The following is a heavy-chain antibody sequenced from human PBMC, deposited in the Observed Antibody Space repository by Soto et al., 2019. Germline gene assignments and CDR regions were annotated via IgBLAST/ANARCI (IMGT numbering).Heavy chain of an antibody. Sequence: QVQLVQSGGGVVQPGRSLRLSCAASGFTFSSYGMHWVRQAPGKGLEWVTIIWYDGKTKYYADSVKGRFTISRDNSKNTLYLQMDSLRDTDTAVYYCARHKSGYNDYWGQGTLVTVSS. D-gene: IGHD5-12*01. CDR1: GFTFSSYG. CDR3: ARHKSGYNDY. V-gene: IGHV3-33*01. J-gene: IGHJ4*02. CDR2: IWYDGKTK.